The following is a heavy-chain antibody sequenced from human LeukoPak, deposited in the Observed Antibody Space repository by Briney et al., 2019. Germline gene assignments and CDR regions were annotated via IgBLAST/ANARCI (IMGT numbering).Heavy chain of an antibody. V-gene: IGHV4-61*08. CDR1: GGSISSGGYS. CDR2: IYYSGSA. D-gene: IGHD3-10*01. Sequence: SETLSLTCTVSGGSISSGGYSWSWIRQPPGKGPEWIGNIYYSGSANYNPSLKSRVTISIDTSKNQFSLKLSSVTAADTAVYYCARVLYYYNSGGSPAIDYWGQGTLVTVSS. CDR3: ARVLYYYNSGGSPAIDY. J-gene: IGHJ4*02.